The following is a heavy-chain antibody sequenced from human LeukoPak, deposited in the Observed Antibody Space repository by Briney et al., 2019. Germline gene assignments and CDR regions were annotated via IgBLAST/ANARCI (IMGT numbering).Heavy chain of an antibody. J-gene: IGHJ6*03. CDR2: IYTSGST. V-gene: IGHV4-4*09. CDR1: GGSISRYY. Sequence: SETLSLTCTVSGGSISRYYWSWIRQPPGKGLEWIGYIYTSGSTNYNPSLKSRVTISVDTSKNQFSLKLSSVTAADTAVYYCARANIAARPAYYYYYYMDAWGKGTTVTVSS. D-gene: IGHD6-6*01. CDR3: ARANIAARPAYYYYYYMDA.